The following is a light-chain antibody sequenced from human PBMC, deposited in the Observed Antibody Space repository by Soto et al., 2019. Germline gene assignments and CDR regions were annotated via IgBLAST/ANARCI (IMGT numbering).Light chain of an antibody. Sequence: QPVLTQSPSASASLGASVKLTCTLSSGHSTYAIAWHQQQPEKGPRYLMKLNIDGSHTKGDGIPDRFSGSSSGAERYLTISSLQSEDEADYYCQTWVTGPPWVFGGGTQLTVL. CDR1: SGHSTYA. J-gene: IGLJ3*02. CDR3: QTWVTGPPWV. CDR2: LNIDGSH. V-gene: IGLV4-69*01.